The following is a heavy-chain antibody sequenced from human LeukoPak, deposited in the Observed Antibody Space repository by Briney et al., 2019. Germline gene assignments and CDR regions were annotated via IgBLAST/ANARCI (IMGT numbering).Heavy chain of an antibody. CDR1: GGSISSYY. CDR2: IYTSGST. D-gene: IGHD3-9*01. CDR3: ARHGAYYDILTGYSPQYYFDY. Sequence: ASETLSLTCTVSGGSISSYYWSWIRQPPGKGLEWIGYIYTSGSTNYNPYLKSRVTISVDTSKNQFSLKLSSVTAADTAVYYCARHGAYYDILTGYSPQYYFDYWGQGTLVTVSS. J-gene: IGHJ4*02. V-gene: IGHV4-4*09.